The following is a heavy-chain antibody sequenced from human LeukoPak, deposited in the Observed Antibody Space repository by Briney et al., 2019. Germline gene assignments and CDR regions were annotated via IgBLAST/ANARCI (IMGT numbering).Heavy chain of an antibody. Sequence: PSETLSLTCTVSGDSISSSCWSWIRQPAGKGLEWIGRIYTSGSTNYNPSLKSRVTMSVDTSKNQFSLKLSSVTAADTAVYYCARDGVVGSYSWYFDLWGRGTLATVSS. CDR2: IYTSGST. CDR1: GDSISSSC. D-gene: IGHD1-26*01. J-gene: IGHJ2*01. V-gene: IGHV4-4*07. CDR3: ARDGVVGSYSWYFDL.